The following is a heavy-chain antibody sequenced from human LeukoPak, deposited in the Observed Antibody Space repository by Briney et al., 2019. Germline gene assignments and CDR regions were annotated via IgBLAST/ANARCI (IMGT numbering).Heavy chain of an antibody. CDR2: ISWNSGSI. D-gene: IGHD6-13*01. CDR3: AKASSSWYGYYGMDV. J-gene: IGHJ6*02. CDR1: GFTFDDYA. Sequence: SLRLSCAASGFTFDDYAMHWVRQAPGKGLEWVSGISWNSGSIGYADSVKGRFTISRDNAKNSLYLQMNSLRAEDTALYYCAKASSSWYGYYGMDVWGQGTTVTVSS. V-gene: IGHV3-9*01.